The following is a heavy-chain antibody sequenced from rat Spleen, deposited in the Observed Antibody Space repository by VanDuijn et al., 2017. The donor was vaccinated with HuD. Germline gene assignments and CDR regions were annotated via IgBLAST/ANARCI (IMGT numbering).Heavy chain of an antibody. D-gene: IGHD1-1*01. CDR1: GFTFSNYY. CDR2: ITTGGGNT. J-gene: IGHJ2*01. Sequence: EVQLVASGGGLVQPGRSMKLSCVVSGFTFSNYYMAWVRQAPTKGLEWVASITTGGGNTYYRDSVKGRFTISRDNAKSTLYLQMDSLRSEDTATYYCARHPDYSNYFDYWGQGVMVTVSS. V-gene: IGHV5-25*01. CDR3: ARHPDYSNYFDY.